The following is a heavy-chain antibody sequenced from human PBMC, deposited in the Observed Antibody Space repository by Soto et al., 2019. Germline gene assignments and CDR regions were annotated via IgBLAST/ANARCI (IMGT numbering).Heavy chain of an antibody. Sequence: SETLSLTCAVYGGSFSGYYWSWIRQPPGKGLEWIGDINHSGSTNYNPSLKSRVTISVDTSKNRVSLELRSVTAADTAVYYCARVNVTLDLWGLGTLVTVS. CDR3: ARVNVTLDL. V-gene: IGHV4-34*01. D-gene: IGHD2-21*02. CDR2: INHSGST. CDR1: GGSFSGYY. J-gene: IGHJ4*02.